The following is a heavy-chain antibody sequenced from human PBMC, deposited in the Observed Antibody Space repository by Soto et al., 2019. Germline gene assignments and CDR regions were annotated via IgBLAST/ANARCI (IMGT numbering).Heavy chain of an antibody. Sequence: SVKVSCKASGGTFSSYAISWVRQAPGQGLEWMGGIIPIFGTANYAQKFQGRVTITADESTSTAYMELSSQRCEHTAVYYRARSRSDSSGYYPFYFDYCGQGTLVTVSS. V-gene: IGHV1-69*13. D-gene: IGHD3-22*01. J-gene: IGHJ4*02. CDR1: GGTFSSYA. CDR2: IIPIFGTA. CDR3: ARSRSDSSGYYPFYFDY.